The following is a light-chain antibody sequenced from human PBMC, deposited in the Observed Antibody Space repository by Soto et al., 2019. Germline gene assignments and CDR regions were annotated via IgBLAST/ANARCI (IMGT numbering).Light chain of an antibody. Sequence: AIQMTQSPSSLSASVGDRVTITCRASQGIRNDLGWYQQKPGKAPKLLIYAASTLQSGVTSRFSGSGSGTDFTLTISSLQPEDFATYYCLQDYNYPRTFGQGTKVEIQ. V-gene: IGKV1-6*01. CDR2: AAS. J-gene: IGKJ1*01. CDR1: QGIRND. CDR3: LQDYNYPRT.